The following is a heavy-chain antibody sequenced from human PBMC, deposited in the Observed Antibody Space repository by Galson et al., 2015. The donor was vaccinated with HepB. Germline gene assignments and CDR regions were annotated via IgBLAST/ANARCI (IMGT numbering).Heavy chain of an antibody. CDR2: TNQDGSER. V-gene: IGHV3-7*01. CDR1: GFTFNRYW. D-gene: IGHD3-3*01. J-gene: IGHJ6*02. Sequence: SLRLSCAASGFTFNRYWMSWVRQPPGKGLEWVANTNQDGSERYYVDSVKGRFTISRDNAKKSLSLQINNLRAEDTAVYYCARIQIPYYYDSWGPAGDYYYGFDVWGHGTTVTVSS. CDR3: ARIQIPYYYDSWGPAGDYYYGFDV.